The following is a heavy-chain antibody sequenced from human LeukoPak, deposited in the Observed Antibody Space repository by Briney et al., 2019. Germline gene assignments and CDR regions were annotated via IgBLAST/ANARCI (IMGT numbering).Heavy chain of an antibody. V-gene: IGHV4-34*01. CDR1: GGSFCGYY. CDR2: INHSGST. CDR3: ARRRGMRDYDILTGVNGYYFDY. D-gene: IGHD3-9*01. Sequence: SETLSLTCAVYGGSFCGYYWSWIRQPPRKGLEWIGGINHSGSTNYNQSPKSRITISVDTSKNQFSLTLSSVTAAVRAVYYCARRRGMRDYDILTGVNGYYFDYWGQGTLVTVSS. J-gene: IGHJ4*02.